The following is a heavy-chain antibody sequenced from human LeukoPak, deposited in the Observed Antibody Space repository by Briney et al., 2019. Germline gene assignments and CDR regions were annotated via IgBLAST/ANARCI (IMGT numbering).Heavy chain of an antibody. Sequence: PSETLSLTCTVSGGSISSYYWSWIRQPPGKGLEWIGYIYYSGSTNYNPSLKSRVTISVDTSKNQFSLKLSSVTAADTAVYYCARANYPHAFDIWGQGTMVTVSS. CDR1: GGSISSYY. D-gene: IGHD5-24*01. CDR2: IYYSGST. V-gene: IGHV4-59*01. J-gene: IGHJ3*02. CDR3: ARANYPHAFDI.